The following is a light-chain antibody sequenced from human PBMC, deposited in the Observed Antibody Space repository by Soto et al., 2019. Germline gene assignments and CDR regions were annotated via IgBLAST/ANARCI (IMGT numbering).Light chain of an antibody. J-gene: IGKJ1*01. CDR2: QAS. CDR3: HQYNSHWT. CDR1: QGISNR. Sequence: DVQMTQSPSTLSASVGDRVTITSRASQGISNRLAWYQQNQGNAPKLLIYQASSLKSGVPSRFGGSGSGTEFTLTITRLQPDDFATDFCHQYNSHWTFGQGTKVEIK. V-gene: IGKV1-5*03.